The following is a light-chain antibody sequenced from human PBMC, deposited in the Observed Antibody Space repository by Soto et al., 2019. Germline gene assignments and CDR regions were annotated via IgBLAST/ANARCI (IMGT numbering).Light chain of an antibody. V-gene: IGKV1-39*01. Sequence: DIQMTESPSSLSASVGDRVTITCGASQSISSYLNWYQQKPGKAPKLLIYAASSLQSGVPSRFSGSGSGTDFTLTISSLQPEDFATYYCQQVNVYPSTFGGGTKVDI. J-gene: IGKJ4*01. CDR3: QQVNVYPST. CDR1: QSISSY. CDR2: AAS.